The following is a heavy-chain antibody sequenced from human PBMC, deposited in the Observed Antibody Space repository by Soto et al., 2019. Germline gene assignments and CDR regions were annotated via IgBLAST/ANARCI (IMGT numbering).Heavy chain of an antibody. V-gene: IGHV3-33*01. Sequence: VQLVESGGGVVQPGRSLRLSCAASGFTFSSYGMHWVRQAPGKGLEWVAVICYDGGNKYYADSVKGRFTISRDNSKNTLYLQLNSLRAEDTAVYACVRVVDISSLFQGYYAMDVWGQGNTVTFSS. CDR3: VRVVDISSLFQGYYAMDV. CDR2: ICYDGGNK. D-gene: IGHD6-6*01. CDR1: GFTFSSYG. J-gene: IGHJ6*02.